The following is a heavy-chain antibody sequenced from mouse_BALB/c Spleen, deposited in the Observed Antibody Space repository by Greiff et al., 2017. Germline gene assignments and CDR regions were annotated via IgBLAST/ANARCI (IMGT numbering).Heavy chain of an antibody. CDR3: AREENYGSSPYYFDY. CDR2: INPYNDGT. CDR1: GYTFTSYV. J-gene: IGHJ2*01. Sequence: VQLQQSGPELVKPGASVKMSCKASGYTFTSYVMHWVKQKPGQGLEWIGYINPYNDGTKYNEKFKGKATLTSDKSSSTGYMELSSLTSEDSAVYYCAREENYGSSPYYFDYWGQGTTLTVSS. V-gene: IGHV1-14*01. D-gene: IGHD1-1*01.